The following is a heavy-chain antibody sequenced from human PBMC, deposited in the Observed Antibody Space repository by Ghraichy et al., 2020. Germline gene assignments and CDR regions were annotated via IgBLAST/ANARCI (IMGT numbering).Heavy chain of an antibody. CDR2: FYPDGTT. Sequence: GGSPRLSCAASGFDVSGSYMSWVRQAPGKGLEWVSVFYPDGTTYYADSVRGRFTISRDNSKSTVSLQLNSLRAEDTALYYCAREVGYPRGPWGYWGQGTLVAVSP. CDR3: AREVGYPRGPWGY. CDR1: GFDVSGSY. V-gene: IGHV3-66*01. J-gene: IGHJ4*02. D-gene: IGHD1-26*01.